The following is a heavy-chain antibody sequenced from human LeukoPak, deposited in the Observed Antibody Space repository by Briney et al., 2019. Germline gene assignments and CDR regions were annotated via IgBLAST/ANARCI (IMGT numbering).Heavy chain of an antibody. CDR2: IHHSGIT. V-gene: IGHV4-30-2*01. CDR1: GGSISSGGYY. CDR3: ARGFLDANGAWLDP. Sequence: SQTLSLTCTVSGGSISSGGYYWSWIRQAPGKGLESIGEIHHSGITNYNPSLKSRVTISLDTSKNQFSLKLSSVTAADTAVYYCARGFLDANGAWLDPWGQGTLVTVSS. D-gene: IGHD2-8*01. J-gene: IGHJ5*02.